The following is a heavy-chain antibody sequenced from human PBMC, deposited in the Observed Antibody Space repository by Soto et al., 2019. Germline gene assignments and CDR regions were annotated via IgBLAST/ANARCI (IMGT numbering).Heavy chain of an antibody. D-gene: IGHD2-2*01. V-gene: IGHV3-15*01. J-gene: IGHJ4*02. CDR1: GLSFSETW. Sequence: EVRLVESGGGLVKPGGSLRLSCAASGLSFSETWMNWVRQAPGKGLEWVGRVKTYSDGGTMDCAAPVKGRCNVSRDDSRDKLFLEINSLKTEDTGVYYCGSSWYWGQGTLVTVSS. CDR2: VKTYSDGGTM. CDR3: GSSWY.